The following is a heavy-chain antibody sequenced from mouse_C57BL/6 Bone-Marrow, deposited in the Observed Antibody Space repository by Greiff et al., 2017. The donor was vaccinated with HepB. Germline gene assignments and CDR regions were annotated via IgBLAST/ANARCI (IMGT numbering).Heavy chain of an antibody. CDR2: IDPSDSYT. CDR3: GGVTASYYFDY. V-gene: IGHV1-59*01. CDR1: GYTFTSYW. J-gene: IGHJ2*01. D-gene: IGHD2-1*01. Sequence: QVQLQQPGAELVRPGTSVKLSCKASGYTFTSYWMHWVKQRPGQGLEWIGVIDPSDSYTNYNQKFKGKATLTVDTSSSTAYMQLSSLTSEDSAVYYCGGVTASYYFDYWGQGTTLTVSS.